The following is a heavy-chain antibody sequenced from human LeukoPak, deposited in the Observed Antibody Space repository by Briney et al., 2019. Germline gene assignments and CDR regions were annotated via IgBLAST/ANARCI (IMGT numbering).Heavy chain of an antibody. J-gene: IGHJ4*02. Sequence: ASVKVSCKASGYTFTSYYMHWVRQAPGQGLEWMGIINPSGGSTRYAQKFQGRVTMTRDMSTSTVYMELSSLRSEDTALYYCARAYGDYVPFGYWGQGTLVTVSS. CDR3: ARAYGDYVPFGY. CDR1: GYTFTSYY. V-gene: IGHV1-46*01. D-gene: IGHD4-17*01. CDR2: INPSGGST.